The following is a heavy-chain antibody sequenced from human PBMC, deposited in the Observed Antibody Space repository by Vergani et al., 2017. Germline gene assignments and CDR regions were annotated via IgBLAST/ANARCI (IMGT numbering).Heavy chain of an antibody. Sequence: QVQLQQWGAGLLKPSETLSLTCAVYGGSFSGYYWSWIRQPPGKGLEWIGEINHSGSTNYNPSLKSRVTISVDTSKNQFSQKLSSVTAADTAVYYCARVQELYDFWSERVRYYYYRDVWGKGTTVTVSS. CDR1: GGSFSGYY. D-gene: IGHD3-3*01. V-gene: IGHV4-34*01. J-gene: IGHJ6*03. CDR2: INHSGST. CDR3: ARVQELYDFWSERVRYYYYRDV.